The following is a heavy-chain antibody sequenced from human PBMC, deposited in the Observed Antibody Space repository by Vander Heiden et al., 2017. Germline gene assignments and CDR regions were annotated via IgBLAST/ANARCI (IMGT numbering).Heavy chain of an antibody. CDR1: GFTFSNVG. D-gene: IGHD1-1*01. CDR2: ISSGGDST. J-gene: IGHJ4*02. CDR3: ANVQYPNWLAY. Sequence: EVQLLESGGGLVQPGGSLRLSCVVFGFTFSNVGMIWVRQAPGKGLEGVSGISSGGDSTYYTDSLKGRFTISRDNSKNTVYLEMSSLRAEDTAVYFCANVQYPNWLAYWGLGTLVTVSS. V-gene: IGHV3-23*01.